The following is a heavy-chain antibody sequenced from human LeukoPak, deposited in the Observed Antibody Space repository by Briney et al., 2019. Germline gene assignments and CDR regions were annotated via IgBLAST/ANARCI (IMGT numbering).Heavy chain of an antibody. J-gene: IGHJ3*02. V-gene: IGHV3-21*01. Sequence: KAGGSLRLSCAASGFTFRSHNMNWVRQAPMKGLEWVSSIGSDGSYIYYADSVKGRFTISRDNAKNSLYLQMNSLTAEDTAVYYCARKMKTGDRVGAFDIWAKGQWSPSLQ. CDR1: GFTFRSHN. D-gene: IGHD1-1*01. CDR3: ARKMKTGDRVGAFDI. CDR2: IGSDGSYI.